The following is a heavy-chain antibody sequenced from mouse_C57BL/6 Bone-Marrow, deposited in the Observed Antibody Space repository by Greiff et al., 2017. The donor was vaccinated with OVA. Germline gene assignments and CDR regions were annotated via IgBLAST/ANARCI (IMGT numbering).Heavy chain of an antibody. D-gene: IGHD1-1*01. Sequence: VKLVESGAELARPGASVKLSCKASGYTFTSYGISWVKQRTGQGLEWIGEIYPRSGNTYYNEKFKGKATLTADKSSSTAYMELRSLTSEDSAVYFCARFSYYYGSSQFAYWGQGTLVTVSA. CDR1: GYTFTSYG. V-gene: IGHV1-81*01. CDR2: IYPRSGNT. CDR3: ARFSYYYGSSQFAY. J-gene: IGHJ3*01.